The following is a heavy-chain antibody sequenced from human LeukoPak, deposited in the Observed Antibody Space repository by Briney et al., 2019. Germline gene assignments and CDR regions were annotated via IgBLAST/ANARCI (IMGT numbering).Heavy chain of an antibody. CDR2: ITGSGVGT. D-gene: IGHD3-22*01. CDR1: GFTFSNYA. J-gene: IGHJ4*02. CDR3: AKNLPPTYYYDSSGYSVVDY. Sequence: GGSLRLSCAASGFTFSNYAMTWVRQAPGKGLEWVSGITGSGVGTHYADSVKGRFTISRDNSKNTLYLQMNSLRAEDTAVYYCAKNLPPTYYYDSSGYSVVDYWGQGTLVTVSS. V-gene: IGHV3-23*01.